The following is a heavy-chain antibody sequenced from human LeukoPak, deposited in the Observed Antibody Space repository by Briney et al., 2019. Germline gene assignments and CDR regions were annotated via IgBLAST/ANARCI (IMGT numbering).Heavy chain of an antibody. Sequence: GASVKVSCKASGYTFTSYGISWVRQAPGQGLEWMGWISAYNGNTNYAQKLQGRVTMTTDTSTSTAYMELRSLRSDDTAVYYCAGDGAGDIVVVPASVIDAFDIWGQGTMVTVSS. CDR2: ISAYNGNT. CDR3: AGDGAGDIVVVPASVIDAFDI. V-gene: IGHV1-18*01. CDR1: GYTFTSYG. D-gene: IGHD2-2*01. J-gene: IGHJ3*02.